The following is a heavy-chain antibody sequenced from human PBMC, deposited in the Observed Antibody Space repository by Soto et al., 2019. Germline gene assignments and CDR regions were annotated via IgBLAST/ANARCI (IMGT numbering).Heavy chain of an antibody. V-gene: IGHV4-30-2*01. CDR1: GGSISSGGYS. Sequence: PSETLSLTCAVSGGSISSGGYSWSWIRQPPGKGLEWIGYIYHSGSTYYNPSLKSRVTISVDRSKNQFSLKLSSVTAADTAVYYCARAVPAAYYGMDVWGQGXTVTVYS. CDR2: IYHSGST. CDR3: ARAVPAAYYGMDV. J-gene: IGHJ6*02. D-gene: IGHD2-2*01.